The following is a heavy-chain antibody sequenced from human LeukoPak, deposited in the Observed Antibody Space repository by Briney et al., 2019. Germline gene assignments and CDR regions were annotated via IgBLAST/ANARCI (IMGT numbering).Heavy chain of an antibody. Sequence: GGSLRLSCAVSGFTFSSFSMNWVRQAPGKGLEWVSSISSSSSYIYYADSVKGRFTISRDNAKNSLYLQMNSLRAEDTAVYYCARDTHPPYYFDYWGQGTLVTVSS. CDR1: GFTFSSFS. V-gene: IGHV3-21*01. J-gene: IGHJ4*02. CDR3: ARDTHPPYYFDY. CDR2: ISSSSSYI.